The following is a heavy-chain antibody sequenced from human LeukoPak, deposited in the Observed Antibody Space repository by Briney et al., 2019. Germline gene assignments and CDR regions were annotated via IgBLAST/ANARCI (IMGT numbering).Heavy chain of an antibody. Sequence: SETLSLTCTVSGGSISSSTYYWGWIRQPPGKGLEWIGSIYYSGSTYYNPSLKSRVTISVDTSKNQFSLKLSSVTAADMAVYYCARHPRGDYVFGPWGQGTLVTVSS. CDR2: IYYSGST. CDR3: ARHPRGDYVFGP. CDR1: GGSISSSTYY. D-gene: IGHD4-17*01. V-gene: IGHV4-39*01. J-gene: IGHJ5*02.